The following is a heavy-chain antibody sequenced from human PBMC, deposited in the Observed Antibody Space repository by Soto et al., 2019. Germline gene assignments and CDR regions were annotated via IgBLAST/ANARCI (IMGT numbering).Heavy chain of an antibody. CDR2: IYYSGST. CDR1: GGSISSSSYY. D-gene: IGHD2-15*01. V-gene: IGHV4-39*01. Sequence: QLQLQESGPGLVKPSETLSLTCTVSGGSISSSSYYWGWIRQPPGKGLEWIGSIYYSGSTYYNPSLKSRVTISVDTSKNQFSLKLSSVTAADTAVYYCARGVVVVAATPGWFDPWGQGTLVTVSS. J-gene: IGHJ5*02. CDR3: ARGVVVVAATPGWFDP.